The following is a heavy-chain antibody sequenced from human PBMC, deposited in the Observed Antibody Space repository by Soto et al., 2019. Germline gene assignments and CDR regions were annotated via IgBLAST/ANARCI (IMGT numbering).Heavy chain of an antibody. CDR3: ANGRLLSRGEYYDY. CDR1: GYTFTSYG. V-gene: IGHV1-18*01. CDR2: IDTSNDDT. D-gene: IGHD3-10*01. Sequence: QVQLVQSGPEVKKPGASVKVSCKASGYTFTSYGICWVRQAPGQGLEWMGWIDTSNDDTTYAQEFQGRITLTTDTSTTTVYMELRGLRSDDTAVYYCANGRLLSRGEYYDYWGQGTLVTVSS. J-gene: IGHJ4*02.